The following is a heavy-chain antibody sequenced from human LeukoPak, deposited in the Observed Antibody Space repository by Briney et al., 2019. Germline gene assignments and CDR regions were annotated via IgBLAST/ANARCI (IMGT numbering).Heavy chain of an antibody. D-gene: IGHD2-15*01. Sequence: GGSLRLSCAASGFTFDDYGMSWVRQAPGKGLEWVSGINWNGGSTGYADSVKGRFTISRDNAKNSLYLQMNSLRAEDTAVYYCARALVAANVYAQYYFDYWGQGTLVTVSS. CDR1: GFTFDDYG. CDR3: ARALVAANVYAQYYFDY. CDR2: INWNGGST. V-gene: IGHV3-20*04. J-gene: IGHJ4*02.